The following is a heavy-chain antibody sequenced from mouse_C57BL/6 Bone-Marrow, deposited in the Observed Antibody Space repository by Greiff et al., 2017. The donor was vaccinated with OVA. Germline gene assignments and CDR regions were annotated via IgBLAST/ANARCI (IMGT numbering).Heavy chain of an antibody. V-gene: IGHV7-3*01. CDR3: ARDYDDFDV. Sequence: EVHLVESGGGLVQPGGSLSLSCAASGFTFTDYYMSWVRQPPGKALAWLGFIRNKANGYTTEYSASVKGRFTISRDNSQSILYLQMNALRAEDSATYYCARDYDDFDVWGTGTTVTVSS. CDR2: IRNKANGYTT. J-gene: IGHJ1*03. D-gene: IGHD2-12*01. CDR1: GFTFTDYY.